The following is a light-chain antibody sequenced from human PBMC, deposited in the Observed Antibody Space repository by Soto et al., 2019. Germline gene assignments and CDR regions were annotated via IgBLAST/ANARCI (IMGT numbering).Light chain of an antibody. CDR1: QSLLHSNGYNY. J-gene: IGKJ3*01. CDR2: LGS. CDR3: MQALQDRFT. Sequence: DIVMTQSPLSLPVTPGEPASISCTSSQSLLHSNGYNYLDWYLQKPGQSPQLLIYLGSNRASGVPDRFSGSGSGRDFTLKISRVEAEDVGVYYGMQALQDRFTFGPGSKVDIK. V-gene: IGKV2-28*01.